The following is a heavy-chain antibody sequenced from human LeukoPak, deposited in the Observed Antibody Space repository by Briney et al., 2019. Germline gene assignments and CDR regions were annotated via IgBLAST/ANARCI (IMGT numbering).Heavy chain of an antibody. CDR2: INHSGST. CDR1: GGSFGGYY. CDR3: ARGLYYDFWSGYSTAFDI. Sequence: SETLSLTCAVYGGSFGGYYWSWIRQPPGKGLEWIGEINHSGSTNYNPSLKSRVTISVDTSKNQFSLKLSSVTAADTAVYYCARGLYYDFWSGYSTAFDIWGQGTMVTVSS. D-gene: IGHD3-3*01. V-gene: IGHV4-34*01. J-gene: IGHJ3*02.